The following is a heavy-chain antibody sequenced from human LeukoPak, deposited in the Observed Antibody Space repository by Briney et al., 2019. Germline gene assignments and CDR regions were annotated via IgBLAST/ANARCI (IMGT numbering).Heavy chain of an antibody. CDR2: ISYDGGNK. J-gene: IGHJ4*02. V-gene: IGHV3-30*04. CDR3: ARGGGDYCSGGSCPTYYFDY. CDR1: GFTFSSYA. Sequence: GRSLRLSCAASGFTFSSYAMHWVRQAPGKGLEWVALISYDGGNKYYADSVKGRFTISRDNSKNTLYLQMNSLRAEDTAVYYCARGGGDYCSGGSCPTYYFDYWGQGTLVTVSS. D-gene: IGHD2-15*01.